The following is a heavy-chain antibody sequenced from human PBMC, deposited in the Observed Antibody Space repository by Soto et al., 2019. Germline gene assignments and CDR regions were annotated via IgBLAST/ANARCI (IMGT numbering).Heavy chain of an antibody. J-gene: IGHJ6*02. CDR3: ATRIAAAENYGMDV. CDR2: INPNSGGT. D-gene: IGHD6-13*01. V-gene: IGHV1-2*02. CDR1: GYTFTGYY. Sequence: ASVKVSCKASGYTFTGYYMHWVRQAPGQGLEWMGWINPNSGGTNYAQKFQGRVTMTRDTSISTAYMELSRLRSDDTAAYYCATRIAAAENYGMDVWGQGTTVTVSS.